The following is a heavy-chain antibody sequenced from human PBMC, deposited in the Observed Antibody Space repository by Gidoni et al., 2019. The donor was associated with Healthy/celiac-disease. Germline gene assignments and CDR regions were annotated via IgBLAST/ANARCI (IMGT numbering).Heavy chain of an antibody. CDR1: GGTVSSYA. CDR3: ARTGWLQLRAFDI. Sequence: QVQLVQSGAEVKKHGSPVKVSCKASGGTVSSYAISWVRQAPGQGLEWMGGIIPIFGTANYAQKFQGRVTITADESTSTAYMELSSLRSEDTAVYYCARTGWLQLRAFDIWGQGTMVTVSS. CDR2: IIPIFGTA. D-gene: IGHD5-12*01. V-gene: IGHV1-69*01. J-gene: IGHJ3*02.